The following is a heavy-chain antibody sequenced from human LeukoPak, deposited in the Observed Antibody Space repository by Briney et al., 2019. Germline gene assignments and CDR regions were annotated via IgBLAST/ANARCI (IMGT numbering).Heavy chain of an antibody. CDR3: VKEGVEYSYSYGDY. CDR2: ISYDGGDK. Sequence: GGSLRLSCAASRFSFNNYAMYWVRQAPGKGLEWVALISYDGGDKYYAESMKGRITISRDNAENTLYLQMSNLRPDDTAFYFCVKEGVEYSYSYGDYWGQGTLVTVSS. J-gene: IGHJ4*02. CDR1: RFSFNNYA. D-gene: IGHD3-16*01. V-gene: IGHV3-30*18.